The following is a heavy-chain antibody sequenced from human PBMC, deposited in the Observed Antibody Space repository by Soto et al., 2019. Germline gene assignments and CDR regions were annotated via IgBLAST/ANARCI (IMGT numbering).Heavy chain of an antibody. J-gene: IGHJ4*02. D-gene: IGHD1-26*01. CDR1: GASISRYY. Sequence: QVQLQESGPGLLKPSETLSLTCTVSGASISRYYWSWIRQSPGKGLEWIGYMYYSGNANYNPSLRSRTTISVDTSKNHFSLNLNSVTAANTAVYYCAREYPGHSAYFDYWGQGILVTVSS. CDR3: AREYPGHSAYFDY. CDR2: MYYSGNA. V-gene: IGHV4-59*01.